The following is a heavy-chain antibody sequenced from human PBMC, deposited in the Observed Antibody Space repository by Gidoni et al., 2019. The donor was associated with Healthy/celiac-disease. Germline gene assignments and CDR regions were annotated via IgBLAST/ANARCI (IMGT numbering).Heavy chain of an antibody. J-gene: IGHJ4*02. CDR2: ISYDGSNK. V-gene: IGHV3-30-3*01. CDR3: ARDLIAAASAY. Sequence: QVQLVESGGGVVQPGRSLRLSCAASGFTFSSYAMHWVRQAPGKGLEWVAVISYDGSNKYYADSVKGRFTISRDNSKNTLYLQMNSLRAEDTAVYYCARDLIAAASAYWGQGTLVTVSS. CDR1: GFTFSSYA. D-gene: IGHD6-13*01.